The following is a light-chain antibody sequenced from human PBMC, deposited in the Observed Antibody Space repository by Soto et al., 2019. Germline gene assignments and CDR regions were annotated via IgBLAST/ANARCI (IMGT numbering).Light chain of an antibody. CDR1: QSVGTY. J-gene: IGKJ1*01. Sequence: EIVLTQSPATLSLSPGERAILSCRASQSVGTYLAWYQQKPGQAPRLLIYDASNRATGIPARFGGSGSGTDFTLTINSLEPEDFAVYYCQDFDSPQWTFGQGTKIEN. CDR3: QDFDSPQWT. CDR2: DAS. V-gene: IGKV3-11*01.